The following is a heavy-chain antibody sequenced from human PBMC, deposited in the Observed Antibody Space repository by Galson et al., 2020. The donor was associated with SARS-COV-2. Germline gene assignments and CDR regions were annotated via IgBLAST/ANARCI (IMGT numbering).Heavy chain of an antibody. V-gene: IGHV3-49*03. CDR1: GFTFGDYA. CDR2: IRSKAYGWTT. Sequence: GGSLSLSCTASGFTFGDYAMSWFRQAPGKGLEWVGFIRSKAYGWTTEYAASVKGRFTISSDDSKSIAYLQMNSLKTEDTAVYYCTRALVVIAADDAFDIWGQGTMVTVSS. D-gene: IGHD2-21*01. J-gene: IGHJ3*02. CDR3: TRALVVIAADDAFDI.